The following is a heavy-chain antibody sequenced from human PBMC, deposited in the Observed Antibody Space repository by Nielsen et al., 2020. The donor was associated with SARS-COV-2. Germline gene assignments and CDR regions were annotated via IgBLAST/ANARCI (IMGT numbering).Heavy chain of an antibody. V-gene: IGHV3-33*05. J-gene: IGHJ6*02. CDR2: ISDDGSNK. Sequence: WIRQPPGKGLEWVAVISDDGSNKYYADSVKGRFTISRDNAKNSLYLQMNSLRAEDTAVYYCAREYSSSWYQRYYYYGMDVWGQGTTVTVSS. CDR3: AREYSSSWYQRYYYYGMDV. D-gene: IGHD6-13*01.